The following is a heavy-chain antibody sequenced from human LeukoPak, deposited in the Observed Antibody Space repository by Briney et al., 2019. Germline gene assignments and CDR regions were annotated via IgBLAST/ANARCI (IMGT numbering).Heavy chain of an antibody. Sequence: GGSLRLSCAASGFTVSSNHMSWVRQAPGKGLEWVSHIRYTGETFYADSVKGRFTISKDNARNSLYLQVNDLRGEDTAIYYCARDAGNSGYGCDLWGQGTLVTVSS. CDR3: ARDAGNSGYGCDL. CDR1: GFTVSSNH. CDR2: IRYTGET. J-gene: IGHJ5*02. V-gene: IGHV3-53*01. D-gene: IGHD5-12*01.